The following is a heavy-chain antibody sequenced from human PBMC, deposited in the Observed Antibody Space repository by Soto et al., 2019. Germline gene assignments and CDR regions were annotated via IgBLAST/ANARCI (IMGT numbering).Heavy chain of an antibody. CDR2: IYNSGST. V-gene: IGHV4-30-4*01. J-gene: IGHJ2*01. Sequence: RQPPGKGQEWIGTIYNSGSTYSNPSLNSRVIISVDTSKNQFSLKLSSVTAVDTAVFHSDGGIRDELAVSACLLNRATDL. CDR3: DGGIRDELAVSACLLNRATDL. D-gene: IGHD2-2*02.